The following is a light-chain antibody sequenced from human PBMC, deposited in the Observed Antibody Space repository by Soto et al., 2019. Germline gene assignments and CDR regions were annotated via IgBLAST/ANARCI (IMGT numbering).Light chain of an antibody. CDR2: WAS. J-gene: IGKJ4*02. CDR1: QSVLFSINQKNY. CDR3: KQHYTNPPT. V-gene: IGKV4-1*01. Sequence: DIVLTQSPDSVAVSLGERATINCKSSQSVLFSINQKNYLAWYHQKPGQPPKLLIYWASIRKSGVPTRFSASGSGTNFTLTIRSLQADDATVYSSKQHYTNPPTFGMGTKVEVK.